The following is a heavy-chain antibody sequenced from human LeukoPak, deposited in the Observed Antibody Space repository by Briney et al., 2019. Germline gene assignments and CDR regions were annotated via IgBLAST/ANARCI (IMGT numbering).Heavy chain of an antibody. CDR1: GGSISSSSYY. CDR2: IYYSGST. D-gene: IGHD2-15*01. J-gene: IGHJ4*02. V-gene: IGHV4-39*07. CDR3: AREKVARGGYYFDY. Sequence: SETLSLTCTVSGGSISSSSYYWAWIRQPPGKGLEWIGSIYYSGSTYYNPSLKSRVTISVDTSKNQFSLKLSSVTAADTAVYYCAREKVARGGYYFDYWGQGTLVTVSS.